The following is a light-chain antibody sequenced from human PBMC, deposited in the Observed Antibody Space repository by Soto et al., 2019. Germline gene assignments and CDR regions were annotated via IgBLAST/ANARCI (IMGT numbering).Light chain of an antibody. Sequence: DIQMTQSPSSVSASVVDRVTITCRASQGINSWLAWYQQKPGKAPKLLIYAASSLQSGVPSRFSGSGSGTDSTLTIRSLQPEDVATYYCQQSSSFPITCGQGTRLEI. CDR1: QGINSW. CDR2: AAS. J-gene: IGKJ5*01. V-gene: IGKV1-12*01. CDR3: QQSSSFPIT.